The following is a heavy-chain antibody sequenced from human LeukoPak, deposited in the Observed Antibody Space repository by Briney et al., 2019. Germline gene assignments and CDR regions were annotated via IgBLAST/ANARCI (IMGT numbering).Heavy chain of an antibody. J-gene: IGHJ5*02. V-gene: IGHV4-59*08. CDR2: IYYSGST. CDR1: GGSISSYY. CDR3: ARHVSSWYRSWFDP. D-gene: IGHD6-13*01. Sequence: PETLSLTCTVSGGSISSYYWSWIRQPPGKGLEWIGYIYYSGSTNYNPSLKSRVTISVDTSKNQFSLKLSSVTAADTAVYYCARHVSSWYRSWFDPWGQGTLVTVSS.